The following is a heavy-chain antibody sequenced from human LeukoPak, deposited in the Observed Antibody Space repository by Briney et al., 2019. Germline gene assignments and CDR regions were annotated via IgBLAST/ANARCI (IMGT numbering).Heavy chain of an antibody. V-gene: IGHV3-23*01. CDR2: IGGSDGST. Sequence: GGSLRLSCAASGFTFSSYAMSWVRQAPEKGLEWVSTIGGSDGSTDYADSVKGRFTISRDNFKNTLYLQMRSLRAEDTAVYYCVREPGYSIGWGIDYWGQGTLVTVSS. J-gene: IGHJ4*02. D-gene: IGHD6-19*01. CDR3: VREPGYSIGWGIDY. CDR1: GFTFSSYA.